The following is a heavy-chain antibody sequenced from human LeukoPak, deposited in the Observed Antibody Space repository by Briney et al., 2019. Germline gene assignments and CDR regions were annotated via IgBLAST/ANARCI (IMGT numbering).Heavy chain of an antibody. CDR2: INHSGST. Sequence: SETLSLTCAVYGGSFSGYYWSWIRQPPGKGLEWIGEINHSGSTNYNPSLKSRVTISVDTSKNQFSLKLSSVTAADTAVYYCARDTVYYDSSGNPDYWGQGTLVTVSS. D-gene: IGHD3-22*01. V-gene: IGHV4-34*01. CDR3: ARDTVYYDSSGNPDY. CDR1: GGSFSGYY. J-gene: IGHJ4*02.